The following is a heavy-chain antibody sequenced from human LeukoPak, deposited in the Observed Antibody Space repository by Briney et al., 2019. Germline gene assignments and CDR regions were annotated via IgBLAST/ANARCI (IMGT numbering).Heavy chain of an antibody. J-gene: IGHJ5*02. V-gene: IGHV4-34*01. CDR1: GGSFSGYY. CDR2: INHSGST. Sequence: SETLPLTCAVYGGSFSGYYWSWIRQPPGKGLEWIGEINHSGSTNYNPSLKSRVTISVDTSKNQFSLKPSSVTAADTAVYYCARQVTRRPRYRFDPWGQGTLVTVSS. D-gene: IGHD3-16*02. CDR3: ARQVTRRPRYRFDP.